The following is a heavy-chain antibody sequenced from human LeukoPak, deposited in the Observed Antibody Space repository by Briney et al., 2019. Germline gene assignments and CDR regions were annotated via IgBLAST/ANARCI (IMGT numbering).Heavy chain of an antibody. J-gene: IGHJ4*02. CDR1: GGSISSYY. D-gene: IGHD6-6*01. CDR2: IYTSGST. V-gene: IGHV4-4*09. Sequence: SETLSLTCTVSGGSISSYYWSWIRQPPGKGLEWIGYIYTSGSTNYNPSLKSRVTISVDTSKNQFSLKLCSVTAADTAVYYCARHPYSSSDYWGQGTLVTVSS. CDR3: ARHPYSSSDY.